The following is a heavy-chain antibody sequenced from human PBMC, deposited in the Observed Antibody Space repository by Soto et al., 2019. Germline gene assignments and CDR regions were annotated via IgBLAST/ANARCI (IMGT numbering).Heavy chain of an antibody. J-gene: IGHJ5*02. V-gene: IGHV4-34*01. D-gene: IGHD2-2*01. CDR1: GGSFSGYY. CDR2: INHSGST. CDR3: ARGLVRNIVVVPAADEYNWFDP. Sequence: SETLSLTCAVYGGSFSGYYWSWIRQPPGKGLEWIGKINHSGSTNYNPSLKSRVTISVDTSKNQFSLKLSSVTAADTAVYYCARGLVRNIVVVPAADEYNWFDPWGQGTLVTVSS.